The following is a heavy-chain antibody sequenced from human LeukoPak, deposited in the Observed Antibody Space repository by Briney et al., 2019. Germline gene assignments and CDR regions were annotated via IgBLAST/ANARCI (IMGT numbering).Heavy chain of an antibody. V-gene: IGHV4-59*01. CDR3: AGAGYYYDSSGYSTAFDY. D-gene: IGHD3-22*01. CDR1: DDSITMYY. CDR2: VDHTGST. J-gene: IGHJ4*02. Sequence: PSETLSLTCSVSDDSITMYYWTWIRQPPGKGLEWIGYVDHTGSTNFNPSLNGRVSISRDTTKNLFSLKLSSVTAADTAVYYCAGAGYYYDSSGYSTAFDYWGQGTLVTVSS.